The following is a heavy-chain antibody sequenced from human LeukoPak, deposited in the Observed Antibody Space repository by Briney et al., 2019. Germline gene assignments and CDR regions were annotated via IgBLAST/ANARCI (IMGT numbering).Heavy chain of an antibody. V-gene: IGHV5-51*01. D-gene: IGHD4-11*01. CDR3: ARQGGHTETRYYMDV. CDR1: GYSFTSYW. J-gene: IGHJ6*03. Sequence: GESLKISCKGSGYSFTSYWIGWVRQKPGKGLEWMGIIYPGDSDTRYTPSFQGQVTISADKSISTAYLQWSSLKASDTAMYYCARQGGHTETRYYMDVWGKGTTVTVSS. CDR2: IYPGDSDT.